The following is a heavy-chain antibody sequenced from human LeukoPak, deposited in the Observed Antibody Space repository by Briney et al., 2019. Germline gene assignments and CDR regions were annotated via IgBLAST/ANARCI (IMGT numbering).Heavy chain of an antibody. V-gene: IGHV3-23*01. CDR3: AKATTVTTTGDY. D-gene: IGHD4-17*01. Sequence: SLRLSCAASGFTFRSYAMNWVRQAPGKGLEWVSTISGSGGTTYYADSVKGRFTISRDNSKNTLYLQMNSLKAEDTAVYYCAKATTVTTTGDYWGQGTLVTVTS. CDR2: ISGSGGTT. J-gene: IGHJ4*02. CDR1: GFTFRSYA.